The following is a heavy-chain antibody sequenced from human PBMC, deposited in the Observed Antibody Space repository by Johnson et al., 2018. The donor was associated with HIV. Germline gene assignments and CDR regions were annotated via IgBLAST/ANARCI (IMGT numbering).Heavy chain of an antibody. CDR1: GFIFDDYA. Sequence: VQLVESGGGLVQPGRSLRLTCAASGFIFDDYAMYWVRQAPGKGLEWVSGISWNSGIIGYADSVKGRFTISRDNAKNSLYLQMNRLRGEDMALYHCAKDRSGYDDAFDIWGQGTMVTVSS. V-gene: IGHV3-9*03. CDR3: AKDRSGYDDAFDI. CDR2: ISWNSGII. D-gene: IGHD5-12*01. J-gene: IGHJ3*02.